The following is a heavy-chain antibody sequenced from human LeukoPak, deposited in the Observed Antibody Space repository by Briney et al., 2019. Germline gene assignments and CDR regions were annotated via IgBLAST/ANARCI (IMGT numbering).Heavy chain of an antibody. CDR2: ISSSSSYI. Sequence: GGSLRLSCAASGFTFCSYSMNWVRQAPGKGLEWVSSISSSSSYIYYADSVKGRFTISRDNAKNSLYLQVNSLRAEDTAVYYCAREIALAGLNDYWGQGTLVTVSS. CDR3: AREIALAGLNDY. CDR1: GFTFCSYS. V-gene: IGHV3-21*01. D-gene: IGHD6-19*01. J-gene: IGHJ4*02.